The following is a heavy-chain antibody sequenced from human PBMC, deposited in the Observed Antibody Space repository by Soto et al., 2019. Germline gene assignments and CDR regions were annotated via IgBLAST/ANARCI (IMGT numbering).Heavy chain of an antibody. D-gene: IGHD3-22*01. Sequence: GGSLRLSCAASGFTSSSYGMHWFRQAPGKGLEWVAVIWYDGSNKYYADSVKGRFTISRDNSKNTLYLQMNSLRAEDTAVYYCARLVYYYDSSDAFDIWGQGTMVTVSS. J-gene: IGHJ3*02. V-gene: IGHV3-33*01. CDR3: ARLVYYYDSSDAFDI. CDR1: GFTSSSYG. CDR2: IWYDGSNK.